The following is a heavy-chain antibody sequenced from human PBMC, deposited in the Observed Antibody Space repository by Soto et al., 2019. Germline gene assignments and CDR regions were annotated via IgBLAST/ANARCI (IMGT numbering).Heavy chain of an antibody. CDR2: INSGGNT. J-gene: IGHJ4*02. Sequence: GGSLRLSCAVSGFSVSNNCMNWVRQAPGKGLEWVSLINSGGNTHYADSVKGRFTISRDNSKNTLYLQMNSLRADDTAVYCCARSSGDYIQSRQFDYWGQGTLVTVSS. CDR1: GFSVSNNC. V-gene: IGHV3-66*01. CDR3: ARSSGDYIQSRQFDY. D-gene: IGHD3-10*01.